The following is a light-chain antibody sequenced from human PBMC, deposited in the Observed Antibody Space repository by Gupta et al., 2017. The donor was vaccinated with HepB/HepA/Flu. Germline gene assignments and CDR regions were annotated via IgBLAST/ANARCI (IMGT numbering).Light chain of an antibody. V-gene: IGKV2-30*01. CDR2: KGS. CDR3: RQYKWWPHT. CDR1: RSLVSTDGNTY. J-gene: IGKJ2*01. Sequence: DVVLTQSPLSLPVTLGQPASSSCTSSRSLVSTDGNTYFDWFHQGPGQSPRRLIYKGSKRDSGVPDRFSGSGSGTDFTLKISRVEAEDIGVYYCRQYKWWPHTFGQGTKMEIK.